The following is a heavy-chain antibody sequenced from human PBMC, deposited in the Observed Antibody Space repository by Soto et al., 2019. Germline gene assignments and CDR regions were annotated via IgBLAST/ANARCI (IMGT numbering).Heavy chain of an antibody. CDR3: TRIYGSGTYLPDF. Sequence: EVQLVESGGRLEQPGRSLRLSCKTSGYSFEGYGVSWFRRAPGKGLEWVAFIRSRGYGGAADYAASVMGRFTISRDDPGSIAYLQMNNLKIEDTAVYYCTRIYGSGTYLPDFWGQGTLVTVSS. CDR1: GYSFEGYG. D-gene: IGHD3-10*01. V-gene: IGHV3-49*03. J-gene: IGHJ4*02. CDR2: IRSRGYGGAA.